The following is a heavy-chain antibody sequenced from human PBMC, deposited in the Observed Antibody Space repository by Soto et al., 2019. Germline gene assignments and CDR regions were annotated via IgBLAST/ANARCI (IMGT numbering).Heavy chain of an antibody. CDR3: ARDLSRALGYGDYDNWFDP. V-gene: IGHV4-59*01. D-gene: IGHD4-17*01. Sequence: QVQLQESGPGLVKPSETLSLTCTVSGGSISSYYWSWIRQPPGKGLEWIGYIYYSGSTNYNPSLKSRVSISVDTSKNQFSLKLSSVTAADTAVYYCARDLSRALGYGDYDNWFDPWGQGTLVTVSS. CDR1: GGSISSYY. J-gene: IGHJ5*02. CDR2: IYYSGST.